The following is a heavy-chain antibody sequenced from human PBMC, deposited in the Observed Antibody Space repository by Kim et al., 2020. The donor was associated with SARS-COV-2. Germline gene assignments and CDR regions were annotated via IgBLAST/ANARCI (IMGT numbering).Heavy chain of an antibody. V-gene: IGHV3-30*18. CDR1: GFTFSSYD. D-gene: IGHD3-10*01. CDR2: ISYDGSNK. J-gene: IGHJ6*02. Sequence: GGSLRLSCAASGFTFSSYDMHWVRQAPGKGLEWVAVISYDGSNKYYADSVKGRFTISRDNSKNTLYLQMNSLRAEDTAVYYCAKDTGGTYGSGSYSAMDVWGQGTTVTVSS. CDR3: AKDTGGTYGSGSYSAMDV.